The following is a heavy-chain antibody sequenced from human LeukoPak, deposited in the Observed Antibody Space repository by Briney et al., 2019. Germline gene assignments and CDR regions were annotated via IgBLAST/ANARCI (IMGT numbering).Heavy chain of an antibody. J-gene: IGHJ6*02. D-gene: IGHD3-3*01. Sequence: SETLSLTCTVSGGSISSYYWSWIRQPPGKGLEWIGHIYYSGSTNYNPSLKSRVTISVDTSKNQFSLKLSSVTAADTAVYYCARGAPTFGVASLYYYYGMDVWGQGTTVTVSS. CDR3: ARGAPTFGVASLYYYYGMDV. CDR2: IYYSGST. V-gene: IGHV4-59*08. CDR1: GGSISSYY.